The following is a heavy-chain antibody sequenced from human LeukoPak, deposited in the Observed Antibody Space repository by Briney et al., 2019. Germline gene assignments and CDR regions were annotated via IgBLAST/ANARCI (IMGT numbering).Heavy chain of an antibody. V-gene: IGHV7-4-1*02. CDR2: INTNTGNP. J-gene: IGHJ4*02. D-gene: IGHD3-22*01. CDR1: GYTFTSYA. CDR3: ARWGGDYYDSSGYVDY. Sequence: ASVKVSCKASGYTFTSYAMNWVRQAPGQGLEWMGWINTNTGNPTYAQGFTGRFVFSLDTSVSTAYPQISSLKAEDTAVYYCARWGGDYYDSSGYVDYWGQGTLVTVSS.